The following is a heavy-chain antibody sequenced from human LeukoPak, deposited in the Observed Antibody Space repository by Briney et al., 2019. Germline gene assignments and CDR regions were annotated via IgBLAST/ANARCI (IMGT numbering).Heavy chain of an antibody. D-gene: IGHD5-24*01. CDR3: AKVEERWLQWGDLDY. CDR1: GFTFSSYA. J-gene: IGHJ4*02. V-gene: IGHV3-30*02. Sequence: GGSLRLSCAASGFTFSSYAMHWVRQAPGKGLEWVAFIRYDGSNKYYADSVKGRVTISRDNSKNTLYLQMNSLRAEDTAVYYCAKVEERWLQWGDLDYWGQGTLVTVSS. CDR2: IRYDGSNK.